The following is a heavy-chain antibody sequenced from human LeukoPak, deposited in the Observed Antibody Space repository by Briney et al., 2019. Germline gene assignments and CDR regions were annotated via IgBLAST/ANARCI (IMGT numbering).Heavy chain of an antibody. V-gene: IGHV1-46*01. CDR2: INPSGGST. J-gene: IGHJ5*02. D-gene: IGHD6-6*01. Sequence: GASVKVSCKASGYTFTGYYMHWVRQAPGQGLEWMGIINPSGGSTSYAQKFQGRVTMTRDMSTSTVYMELSSLRSEDTAVYYCARAGGSSSYTENNWFDPWGQGTLVTVSS. CDR1: GYTFTGYY. CDR3: ARAGGSSSYTENNWFDP.